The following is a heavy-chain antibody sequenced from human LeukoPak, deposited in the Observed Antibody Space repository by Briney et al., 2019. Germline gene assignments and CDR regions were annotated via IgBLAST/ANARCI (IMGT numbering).Heavy chain of an antibody. Sequence: GGSLRLSCAASGFTFSSHSMNWVRQAPGKGLEWVSSISSSSSYIYYADSVKGRFTISRDNAKNSLYLQMNSLRAEDTAVYYCARGGYSYGPYYFDYWGQGTLVTVSS. J-gene: IGHJ4*02. CDR2: ISSSSSYI. V-gene: IGHV3-21*01. D-gene: IGHD5-18*01. CDR1: GFTFSSHS. CDR3: ARGGYSYGPYYFDY.